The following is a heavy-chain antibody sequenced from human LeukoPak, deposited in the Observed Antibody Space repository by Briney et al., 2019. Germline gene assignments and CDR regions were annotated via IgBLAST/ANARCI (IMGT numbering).Heavy chain of an antibody. V-gene: IGHV5-51*01. CDR3: ARRKGCSSTSCPPDY. J-gene: IGHJ4*02. CDR1: GYSFANNW. CDR2: IYPGDSDT. Sequence: GESLKISCKGSGYSFANNWIAWVRQMPGKGLEWMGIIYPGDSDTRYSPSFQGQVTMSADKSINTAYLQWSSLKASDTAMYYCARRKGCSSTSCPPDYWGQGTLVTVSS. D-gene: IGHD2-2*01.